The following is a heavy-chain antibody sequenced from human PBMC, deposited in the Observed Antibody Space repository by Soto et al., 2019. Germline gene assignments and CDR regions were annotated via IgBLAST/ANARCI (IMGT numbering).Heavy chain of an antibody. J-gene: IGHJ4*02. D-gene: IGHD2-21*01. Sequence: GGSRRLSCAASGFTFSGSAMHWVRQASGKGLEWVGRIRDKANSYATAYTASVKGRFTISRDDSKNTAYLQMNSLKTEDTALYYCTRLYCGGECDFDSWGQGTLVTVSS. CDR2: IRDKANSYAT. CDR1: GFTFSGSA. V-gene: IGHV3-73*01. CDR3: TRLYCGGECDFDS.